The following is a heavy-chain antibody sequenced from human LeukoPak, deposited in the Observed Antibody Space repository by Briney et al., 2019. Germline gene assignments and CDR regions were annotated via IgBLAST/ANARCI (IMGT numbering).Heavy chain of an antibody. J-gene: IGHJ6*03. CDR2: IYTSGST. CDR3: ARGNYDYTFWGYYYYMDV. Sequence: PSESLSLTCTVSGGSISSGSYYWSWIRQPAGKGLEWIGRIYTSGSTNYNPSLKSRVTISVDTSKNQFSLKLSSVTAADTAVYYCARGNYDYTFWGYYYYMDVWGKGTTVTVSS. V-gene: IGHV4-61*02. D-gene: IGHD3-3*01. CDR1: GGSISSGSYY.